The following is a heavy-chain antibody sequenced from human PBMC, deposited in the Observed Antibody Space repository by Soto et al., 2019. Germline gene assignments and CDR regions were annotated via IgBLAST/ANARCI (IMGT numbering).Heavy chain of an antibody. CDR3: ARRRRSPTVYYGLDV. Sequence: QVQLQESGPGLVKPSETLSLTCSVSGDSVSSYYWSWIRQPPGKGLEWIGYVYYDGSTNYNPSLATRVTISIDTSKNQVSLKLHSVTAADTAVYHCARRRRSPTVYYGLDVWGQGTTVAVSS. CDR2: VYYDGST. D-gene: IGHD1-26*01. CDR1: GDSVSSYY. V-gene: IGHV4-59*02. J-gene: IGHJ6*02.